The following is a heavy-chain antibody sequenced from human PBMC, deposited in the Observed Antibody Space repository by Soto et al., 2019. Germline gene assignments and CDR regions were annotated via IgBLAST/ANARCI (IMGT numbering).Heavy chain of an antibody. J-gene: IGHJ5*02. D-gene: IGHD3-10*01. CDR3: ARGSTLLWFGELLFSYNWFVP. CDR2: IYHSGST. V-gene: IGHV4-4*02. Sequence: LSLTCAVSGGSISSSNWWSWVRQPPGKGLEWIGEIYHSGSTNYNPSLKSRVTISVDKSKNQFSLKLSSVTAADTAVYYCARGSTLLWFGELLFSYNWFVPWGQGTLVTLSS. CDR1: GGSISSSNW.